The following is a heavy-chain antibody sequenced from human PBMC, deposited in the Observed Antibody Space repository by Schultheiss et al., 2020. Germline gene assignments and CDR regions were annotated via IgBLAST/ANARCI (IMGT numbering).Heavy chain of an antibody. J-gene: IGHJ4*02. CDR2: ISSSGSTI. Sequence: GGSLRLSCAASGFTFSSYAMHWVRQAPGKGLEWVSAISSSGSTIYYADSVKGRFTISRDNAKNSLYLQMNSLRSEDTAVYYCARRGGSSWYLLNWGQGTLVTVS. V-gene: IGHV3-21*04. CDR1: GFTFSSYA. CDR3: ARRGGSSWYLLN. D-gene: IGHD6-13*01.